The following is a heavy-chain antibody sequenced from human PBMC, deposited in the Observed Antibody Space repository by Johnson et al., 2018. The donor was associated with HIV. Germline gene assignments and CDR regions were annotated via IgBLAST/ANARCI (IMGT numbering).Heavy chain of an antibody. D-gene: IGHD2-2*01. V-gene: IGHV3-30*04. CDR3: ARDLMGPIVVYPYAFDI. Sequence: QVQLVESGGGVVQPGRSLRLSCAASGFTFSSYAMHWVRQAPGKGLEWVAVISYDGSNKYYADSVKGRFTISRDNSKSTLSLQMNSLRAEDTAVYYCARDLMGPIVVYPYAFDIWGQGTMVTVSS. CDR1: GFTFSSYA. CDR2: ISYDGSNK. J-gene: IGHJ3*02.